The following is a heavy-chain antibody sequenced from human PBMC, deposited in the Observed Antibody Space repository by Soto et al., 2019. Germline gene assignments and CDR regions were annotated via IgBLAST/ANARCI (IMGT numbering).Heavy chain of an antibody. CDR2: IKHSGST. D-gene: IGHD3-9*01. Sequence: PSETMSLTCAVYGGSFRGYYWSWSIQPPGMGLEWIGEIKHSGSTKYNPSLKCRVTISVDTSKNQFSLKLSSVTAADTAVYYCARGNIFTGYYYWGQGTLVTVSS. J-gene: IGHJ4*02. CDR1: GGSFRGYY. V-gene: IGHV4-34*01. CDR3: ARGNIFTGYYY.